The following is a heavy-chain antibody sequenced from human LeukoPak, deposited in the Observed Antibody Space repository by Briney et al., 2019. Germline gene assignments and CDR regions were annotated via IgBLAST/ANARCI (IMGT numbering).Heavy chain of an antibody. CDR1: GGSFSGYY. CDR3: ARGATTTVVTPYSLFFDY. J-gene: IGHJ4*02. V-gene: IGHV4-34*01. Sequence: PSETLSLTCAVYGGSFSGYYWSWIRQPPGKGLEWIGEINHSGSTNYNPSLKSRVTISVDTSKHQFSLKLSSVTAADTAVYYCARGATTTVVTPYSLFFDYWGQGTLVTVSS. D-gene: IGHD4-23*01. CDR2: INHSGST.